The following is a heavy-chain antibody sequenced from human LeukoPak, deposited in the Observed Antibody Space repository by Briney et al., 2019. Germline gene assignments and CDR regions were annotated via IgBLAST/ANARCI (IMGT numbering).Heavy chain of an antibody. CDR3: ARRALSTGYCSGGSCYDILSAFDI. CDR1: GYSFTSYW. CDR2: IYPSNSDT. Sequence: GESLKISCKGIGYSFTSYWIGWVRQMPGKGLEWMGIIYPSNSDTRYSPSFQGQVTFSADKSISTASLQWSSLKASDTAMYYCARRALSTGYCSGGSCYDILSAFDIWGQGTMVTVSS. J-gene: IGHJ3*02. V-gene: IGHV5-51*01. D-gene: IGHD2-15*01.